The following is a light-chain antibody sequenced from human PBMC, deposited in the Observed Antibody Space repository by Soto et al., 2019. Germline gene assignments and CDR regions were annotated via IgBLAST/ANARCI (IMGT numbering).Light chain of an antibody. CDR3: KSYAGSNTYV. CDR2: EVV. Sequence: QSALTQPPSASGSPGQSVTISCTGTKSDIGVYDFVSWYQHHPGKAPRLIIYEVVQRPSGVPDRFSGPKSGNTASLTVSGLQAADEADYFCKSYAGSNTYVFGSGTKVTVL. J-gene: IGLJ1*01. V-gene: IGLV2-8*01. CDR1: KSDIGVYDF.